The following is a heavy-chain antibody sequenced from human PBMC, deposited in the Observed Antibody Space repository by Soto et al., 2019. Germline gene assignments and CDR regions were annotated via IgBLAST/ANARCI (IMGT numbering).Heavy chain of an antibody. V-gene: IGHV1-69*01. D-gene: IGHD2-2*02. J-gene: IGHJ6*02. CDR3: ARMLGYCSSISCYTRYYYGMDV. Sequence: QMQLVQSGAEVKKPGSSVKVSCKASGGTFSSYAISWVRQAPGQGLEWMGGIIPIFGTANYAQKFQGRVTITADESTSTAYMELSSLRSEDTAVYYCARMLGYCSSISCYTRYYYGMDVWGQGTTVTVSS. CDR2: IIPIFGTA. CDR1: GGTFSSYA.